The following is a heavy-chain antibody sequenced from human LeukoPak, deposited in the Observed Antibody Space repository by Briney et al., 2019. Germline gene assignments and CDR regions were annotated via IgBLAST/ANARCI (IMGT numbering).Heavy chain of an antibody. CDR1: GFTFSSYA. Sequence: PGRSLRLSCAASGFTFSSYAMHWVRQAPGKGLEWVAVISYDGSNKYYADSVKGRFTISRDNSKNTLYLQMNSLRAEDTAVYYCARDLKRHIVVVTATSPDYWGQGTLVTVSS. V-gene: IGHV3-30-3*01. D-gene: IGHD2-21*02. CDR2: ISYDGSNK. CDR3: ARDLKRHIVVVTATSPDY. J-gene: IGHJ4*02.